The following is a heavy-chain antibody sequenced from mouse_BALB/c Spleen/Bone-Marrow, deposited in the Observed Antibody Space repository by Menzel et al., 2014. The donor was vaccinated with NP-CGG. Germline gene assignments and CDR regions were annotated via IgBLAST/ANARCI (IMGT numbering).Heavy chain of an antibody. V-gene: IGHV1-5*01. D-gene: IGHD2-4*01. CDR2: IYPGNSDT. CDR1: GYTFTSYW. Sequence: VQLQQSGTVLARPGASVKMSCKASGYTFTSYWMHWVKQRPGQDLEWIGAIYPGNSDTSYNQKFEGKAKLTAVKSTSTAYMELSSQTNEDSAVYYCTSDYDDYWGQGTTLTVSS. J-gene: IGHJ2*01. CDR3: TSDYDDY.